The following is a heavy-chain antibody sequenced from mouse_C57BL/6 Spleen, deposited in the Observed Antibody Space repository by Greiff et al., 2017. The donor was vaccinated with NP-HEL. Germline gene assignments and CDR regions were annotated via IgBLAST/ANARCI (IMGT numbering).Heavy chain of an antibody. CDR2: IDPANGNT. V-gene: IGHV14-3*01. CDR3: ASVYDGYYVDAMDY. D-gene: IGHD2-3*01. Sequence: EVKLVESVAELVRPGASVKLSCTASGFNIKNTYMHWVKQRPEQGLEWIGRIDPANGNTKYAPKFQGKATITADTSSNTAYLQLSSLTSEDTAIYYCASVYDGYYVDAMDYWGQGTSVTVSS. J-gene: IGHJ4*01. CDR1: GFNIKNTY.